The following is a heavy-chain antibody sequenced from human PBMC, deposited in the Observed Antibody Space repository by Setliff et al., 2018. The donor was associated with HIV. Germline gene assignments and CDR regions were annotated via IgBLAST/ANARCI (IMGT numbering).Heavy chain of an antibody. V-gene: IGHV4-31*03. CDR3: ARVTYYDSSGYLFPFDY. Sequence: KPSETLSLTCTVSGGSISSSSHYWGWIRQHPGKGLEWIGYIYYSGSTYYNPSLKSRVTISVDTSKNQFSLKLSSVTAADTAVYYCARVTYYDSSGYLFPFDYWGQGTLVTVSS. D-gene: IGHD3-22*01. CDR1: GGSISSSSHY. J-gene: IGHJ4*02. CDR2: IYYSGST.